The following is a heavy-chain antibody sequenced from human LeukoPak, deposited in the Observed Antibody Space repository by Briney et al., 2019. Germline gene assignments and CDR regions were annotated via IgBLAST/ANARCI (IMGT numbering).Heavy chain of an antibody. D-gene: IGHD3-22*01. Sequence: ASVKVSCKASGGTFSSYAISWVRQAPGQGLEWMGRIIPILGIANYAQKFQGSVTITADKSTSTAYMELSSLRSEDTAVYYCARGLVVINYYYGLDVWGQGTTVTVSS. CDR2: IIPILGIA. J-gene: IGHJ6*02. CDR3: ARGLVVINYYYGLDV. V-gene: IGHV1-69*04. CDR1: GGTFSSYA.